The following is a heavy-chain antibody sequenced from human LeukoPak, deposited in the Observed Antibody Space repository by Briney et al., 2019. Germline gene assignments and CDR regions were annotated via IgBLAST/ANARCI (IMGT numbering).Heavy chain of an antibody. J-gene: IGHJ5*02. D-gene: IGHD1-26*01. CDR1: DYINFY. CDR3: TREVGHMVSRYGP. CDR2: INPSGGST. V-gene: IGHV1-46*03. Sequence: GASVKVSCKASDYINFYMHWVRQAPGQQGLGWRGVINPSGGSTSYAEKFQDRVTITRDTYATTVYMELSSLRSEDTAVYYCTREVGHMVSRYGPGRQGPLTIVSS.